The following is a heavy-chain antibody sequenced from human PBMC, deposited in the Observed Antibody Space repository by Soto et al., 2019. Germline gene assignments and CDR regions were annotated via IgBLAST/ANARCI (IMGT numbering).Heavy chain of an antibody. CDR3: ARRLYGDYDY. D-gene: IGHD4-17*01. Sequence: ASVKVSCKASGYSFTTSGITWVRQAPGQGLEWMGWISTYNGNTNYAQKLQDRVTLTTDASTSTAYMELRSLRSDDTAVYYCARRLYGDYDYWGQGTLVTVS. J-gene: IGHJ4*02. V-gene: IGHV1-18*01. CDR1: GYSFTTSG. CDR2: ISTYNGNT.